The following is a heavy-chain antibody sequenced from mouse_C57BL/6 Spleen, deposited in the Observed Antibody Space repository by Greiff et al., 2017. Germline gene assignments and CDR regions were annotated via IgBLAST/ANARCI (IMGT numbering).Heavy chain of an antibody. Sequence: DVMLVESGEGLVKPGGSLKLSCAASGFTFSSYAMSWVRQTPEKRLEWVAYISSGGDYIYYADTVKGRFTISRDNARNTLYLQMSSLKSEDTAMYYCTRGTWDGAMDDWGQGTSVTVSS. CDR1: GFTFSSYA. V-gene: IGHV5-9-1*02. CDR2: ISSGGDYI. J-gene: IGHJ4*01. D-gene: IGHD4-1*01. CDR3: TRGTWDGAMDD.